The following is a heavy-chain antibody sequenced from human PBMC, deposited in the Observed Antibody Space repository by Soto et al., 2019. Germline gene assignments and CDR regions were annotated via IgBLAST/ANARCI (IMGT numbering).Heavy chain of an antibody. V-gene: IGHV3-23*01. D-gene: IGHD4-4*01. CDR2: ITGGGAGT. CDR1: GFTINNYA. Sequence: EVQLLESGGGLVQPGGSLRLSCAASGFTINNYAMSRVRQAPGKGLEWVSTITGGGAGTYYADSVKGRFTISRDNSNNTLYLQMNSLRVEDTALYYCAKCFRNYAADNFDNWGQGTLVTVSS. CDR3: AKCFRNYAADNFDN. J-gene: IGHJ4*02.